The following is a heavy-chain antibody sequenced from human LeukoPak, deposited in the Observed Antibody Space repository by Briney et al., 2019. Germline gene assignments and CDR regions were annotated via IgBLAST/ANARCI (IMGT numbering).Heavy chain of an antibody. D-gene: IGHD2-15*01. J-gene: IGHJ4*02. V-gene: IGHV1-2*04. CDR2: INPNSGGT. CDR1: GYTFTGYY. Sequence: ASVQVSCKASGYTFTGYYMHWVRQAPGQGLEWMGWINPNSGGTNYAQKIQGWVTMTRDTSISTAYMELSRLRSDDTAVYYCAKAPFCSGGSCYKTFDYWGQGTLVTVSS. CDR3: AKAPFCSGGSCYKTFDY.